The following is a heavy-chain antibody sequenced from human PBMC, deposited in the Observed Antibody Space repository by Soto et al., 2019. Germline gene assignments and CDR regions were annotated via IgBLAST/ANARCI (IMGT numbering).Heavy chain of an antibody. CDR3: TRDASRDSSARGWFDP. V-gene: IGHV3-21*01. CDR2: ISSNSAYI. J-gene: IGHJ5*02. CDR1: GFTFRSFT. Sequence: GGSLRLSCAASGFTFRSFTMNWGRQAPGKGLGWVSTISSNSAYIYYTDALRGRFTISRDNAKNSLHLQMNSLRAEDTAVYYCTRDASRDSSARGWFDPWGPGTLVTVSS. D-gene: IGHD6-13*01.